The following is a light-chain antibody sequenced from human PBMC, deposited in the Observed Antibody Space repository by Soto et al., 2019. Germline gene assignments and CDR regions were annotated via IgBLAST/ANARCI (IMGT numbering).Light chain of an antibody. CDR1: QGISSW. Sequence: DIQMTQSPSSVSASVGDRVTITCRASQGISSWVAWYQQKPGKAPNLLIYAASSLQSGVPSRFSGSGSGTEFTLTIISLNPEDFATYYWQQDDTFPLTFGGGTKVEIK. V-gene: IGKV1-12*01. CDR3: QQDDTFPLT. J-gene: IGKJ4*01. CDR2: AAS.